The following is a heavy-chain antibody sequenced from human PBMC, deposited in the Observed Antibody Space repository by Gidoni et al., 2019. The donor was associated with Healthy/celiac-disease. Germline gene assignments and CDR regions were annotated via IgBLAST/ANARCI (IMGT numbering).Heavy chain of an antibody. D-gene: IGHD3-9*01. V-gene: IGHV3-30*02. CDR2: IRYDGSNK. Sequence: QVQLVESGGGVVQPGGSLRLPCAAAGFTFSRYGMHWVRQAPAKGLEWVAFIRYDGSNKYYADSVKGRFTIARDNSKNTLYLQMNSLRAEDTAVYYCAKDARYFDWPDAFDIWGQGTMVTVSS. J-gene: IGHJ3*02. CDR1: GFTFSRYG. CDR3: AKDARYFDWPDAFDI.